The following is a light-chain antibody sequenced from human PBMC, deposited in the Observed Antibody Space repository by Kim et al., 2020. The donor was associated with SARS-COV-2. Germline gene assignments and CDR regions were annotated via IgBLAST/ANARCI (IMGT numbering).Light chain of an antibody. V-gene: IGLV3-1*01. CDR3: LAWDSSTYV. CDR2: EDT. J-gene: IGLJ1*01. CDR1: RLEEKY. Sequence: SYELTQPPSVSVSPGQTASITCSGDRLEEKYACWYQQKPGQSPVLVIYEDTKRPSGIPERFSGSNSGNTATLTISGTQAVDEADYYCLAWDSSTYVFGAGTKVTVL.